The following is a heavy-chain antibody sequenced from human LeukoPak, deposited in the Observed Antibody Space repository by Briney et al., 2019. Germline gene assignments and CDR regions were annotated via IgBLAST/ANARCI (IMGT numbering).Heavy chain of an antibody. CDR3: ARGTLGAWGW. V-gene: IGHV3-21*01. D-gene: IGHD6-19*01. CDR1: GFTFSSYD. J-gene: IGHJ4*02. CDR2: ISSSSNYI. Sequence: PGGSLRLSCAVSGFTFSSYDMDWVRQAPGKGLEWVSSISSSSNYIHYADSVKGRFTISRDNAKNSLYLQMNSLRAEDTAVYFCARGTLGAWGWWGQGTLVTVSA.